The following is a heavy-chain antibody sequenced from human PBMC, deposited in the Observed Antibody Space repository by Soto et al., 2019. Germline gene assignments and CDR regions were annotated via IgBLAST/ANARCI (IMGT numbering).Heavy chain of an antibody. CDR1: GGSISSYY. J-gene: IGHJ4*02. V-gene: IGHV4-59*01. D-gene: IGHD3-10*01. Sequence: QVQLQESGPGLVKPSETLSLTCTVSGGSISSYYWSWIRQPPGKGLEWIGYIYYSGSTNYNPSLKSRVTISVDTSKNQFSLKLSSVTAADTAVYYCARSYGSGSYFDYWGQGTLVTVSS. CDR3: ARSYGSGSYFDY. CDR2: IYYSGST.